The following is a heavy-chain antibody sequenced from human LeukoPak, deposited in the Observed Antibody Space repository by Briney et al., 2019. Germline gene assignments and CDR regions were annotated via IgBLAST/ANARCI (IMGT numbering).Heavy chain of an antibody. CDR2: IRSRGDNYAT. V-gene: IGHV3-73*01. CDR3: TRQIVATASIDD. CDR1: GFTFSGSP. J-gene: IGHJ4*02. D-gene: IGHD5-12*01. Sequence: GGSLILSCAASGFTFSGSPMHWVRQASGKGLEWVGRIRSRGDNYATGYGASVKGRFIISRDDSKNTAYLQMNSLKVEDTAVYYCTRQIVATASIDDWGQGTLVTVSS.